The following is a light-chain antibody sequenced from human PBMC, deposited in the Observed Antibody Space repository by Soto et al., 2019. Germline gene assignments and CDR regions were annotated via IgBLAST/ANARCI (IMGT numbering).Light chain of an antibody. CDR2: GAS. CDR3: LQYGIPLWT. Sequence: EIVLTQSPGTLSLSPGERATLSCRASQSVPANYLAWYRQKPGQAPRLLIYGASSRATGIPDRFSGSGSGTDFTLTISSLEPADFAVYYCLQYGIPLWTFGQGTKVEIK. V-gene: IGKV3-20*01. CDR1: QSVPANY. J-gene: IGKJ1*01.